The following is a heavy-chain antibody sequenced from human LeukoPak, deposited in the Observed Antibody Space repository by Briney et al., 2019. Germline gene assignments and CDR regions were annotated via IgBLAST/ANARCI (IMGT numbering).Heavy chain of an antibody. CDR3: ATSPNVWFEASRRLSY. Sequence: SETLSRTCAVYGGSFSGYYWSWIRQPPGKGLEGIGEINHSGSTNHNPSLKSRVTISVETSKNQFSLKLSSVPAADTAVSYCATSPNVWFEASRRLSYWGQGTLVTVSS. CDR2: INHSGST. V-gene: IGHV4-34*01. J-gene: IGHJ4*02. D-gene: IGHD3-10*01. CDR1: GGSFSGYY.